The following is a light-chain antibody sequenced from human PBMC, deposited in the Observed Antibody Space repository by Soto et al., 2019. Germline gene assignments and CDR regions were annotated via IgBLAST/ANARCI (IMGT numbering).Light chain of an antibody. Sequence: EVVLTQSPATLSLSPGERATLSCRASLSVSNTYLSWYQQIPGQAPRLLISDASKRATGIPDRFSGSGSGTDFTLTISGLEPEDFAVYYCQQCGAPPFTFVQATKLEIK. V-gene: IGKV3-20*01. J-gene: IGKJ2*01. CDR2: DAS. CDR1: LSVSNTY. CDR3: QQCGAPPFT.